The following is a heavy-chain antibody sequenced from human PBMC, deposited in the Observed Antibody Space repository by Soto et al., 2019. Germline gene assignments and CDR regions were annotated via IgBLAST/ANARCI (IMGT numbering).Heavy chain of an antibody. CDR3: AKDRSSPGYYYYGMDV. CDR1: GFTFSSYG. D-gene: IGHD6-6*01. J-gene: IGHJ6*02. Sequence: GGSLGLSCAASGFTFSSYGMHGVRQAPGKGLEWVAVISYDGSNKYYADSAKGRFTISRDNSKNTLYLQMNSLRAEDTAVYYCAKDRSSPGYYYYGMDVWGQGTTVTVSS. CDR2: ISYDGSNK. V-gene: IGHV3-30*18.